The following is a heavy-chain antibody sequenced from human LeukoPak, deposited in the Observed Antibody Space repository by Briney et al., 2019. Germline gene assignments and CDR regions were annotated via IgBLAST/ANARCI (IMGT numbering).Heavy chain of an antibody. CDR2: IKKDGSEK. Sequence: GGSLRLSCAASGFTFMTYWMSWVRQAPGKVLEWVANIKKDGSEKYYMDSVKGRFTISRDNAKTSLYLQMNSLRAEDTAVYYCARHLSGVTGYTYGRGIDYWGQGTLVTVSS. D-gene: IGHD5-18*01. V-gene: IGHV3-7*01. CDR1: GFTFMTYW. CDR3: ARHLSGVTGYTYGRGIDY. J-gene: IGHJ4*02.